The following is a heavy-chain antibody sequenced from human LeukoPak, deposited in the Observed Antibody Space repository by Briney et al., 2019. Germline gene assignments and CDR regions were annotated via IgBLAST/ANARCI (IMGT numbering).Heavy chain of an antibody. J-gene: IGHJ3*02. Sequence: SETLSLTCTVSGGSISSGGYYWSWIRQHPGKGLEWIGYIYYSGSTYYNPSLKSRVTISVDTSENQFSLKLSSVTAADTAVYYCARDRGYSYGWVVDAFDIWGQGTMVTVSS. D-gene: IGHD5-18*01. CDR1: GGSISSGGYY. V-gene: IGHV4-31*03. CDR3: ARDRGYSYGWVVDAFDI. CDR2: IYYSGST.